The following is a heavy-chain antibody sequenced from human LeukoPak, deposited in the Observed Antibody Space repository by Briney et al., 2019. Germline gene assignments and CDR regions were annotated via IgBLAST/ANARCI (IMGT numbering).Heavy chain of an antibody. D-gene: IGHD5-18*01. Sequence: ASVKVSCKASGGTFSSYAISWVRQAPGQGLEWMGWINPNSGGTDYAQKFQGRVTMTRDTSISTAYMELSSLRSDDTAVYYCARGGGYSYGPGYFDNWGQGTLVTVSS. CDR3: ARGGGYSYGPGYFDN. J-gene: IGHJ4*02. CDR1: GGTFSSYA. CDR2: INPNSGGT. V-gene: IGHV1-2*02.